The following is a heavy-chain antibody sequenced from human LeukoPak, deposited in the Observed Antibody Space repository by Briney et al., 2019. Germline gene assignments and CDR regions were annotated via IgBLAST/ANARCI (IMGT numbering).Heavy chain of an antibody. D-gene: IGHD2-2*01. V-gene: IGHV3-21*01. Sequence: GGSLRLSCAASGFTFSSYSMNWVRQAPGKGLEWVSSISRSSSYIYYADSVKGRFTISRDNAKNSMYLQMNSLRAEDTAVYYCARDVGYCSSTSCRYYYYYMDVWGKGTTVTVSS. CDR1: GFTFSSYS. CDR2: ISRSSSYI. J-gene: IGHJ6*03. CDR3: ARDVGYCSSTSCRYYYYYMDV.